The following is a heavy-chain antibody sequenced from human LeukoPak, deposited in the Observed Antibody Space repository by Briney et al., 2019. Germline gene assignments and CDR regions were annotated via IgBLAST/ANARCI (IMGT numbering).Heavy chain of an antibody. CDR3: ARDRGYCSGGSCYSEVLNYYYMDV. Sequence: ASVKVSCKASGYTFTSYDINWVRQATGQGLEWMGWMNPNSGNTGYAQKFQGRVTITRNTSISTAYMELSSLRSEDMAVYYCARDRGYCSGGSCYSEVLNYYYMDVWGKGTTVTVSS. V-gene: IGHV1-8*03. J-gene: IGHJ6*03. D-gene: IGHD2-15*01. CDR1: GYTFTSYD. CDR2: MNPNSGNT.